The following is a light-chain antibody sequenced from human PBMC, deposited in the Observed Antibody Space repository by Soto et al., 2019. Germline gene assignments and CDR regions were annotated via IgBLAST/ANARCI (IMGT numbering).Light chain of an antibody. CDR2: WAS. CDR1: QRVLYSSNNKKY. Sequence: DIVMTQSPDSLAVSLGERATINCKSSQRVLYSSNNKKYLAWYQQKPGQPPKLLIYWASTRESGVPARFSGSGSGTDFTLTISSLQAEDVAVYYCQQYYSTPPTFGQGTKLEIK. CDR3: QQYYSTPPT. V-gene: IGKV4-1*01. J-gene: IGKJ2*01.